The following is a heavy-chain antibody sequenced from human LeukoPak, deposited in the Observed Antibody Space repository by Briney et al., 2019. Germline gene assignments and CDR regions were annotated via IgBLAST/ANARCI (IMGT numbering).Heavy chain of an antibody. D-gene: IGHD4-17*01. Sequence: SETLSLTCSVSGDSIRSYYYNWIRQPPGKGLEWIGYVSYSGSTKYNPSLNSRVTLSVDTSKKHLSLRLSSVTAADSALYYCVKWHGDWHGFDSWGQGTLVTVSS. J-gene: IGHJ4*02. CDR3: VKWHGDWHGFDS. V-gene: IGHV4-59*01. CDR1: GDSIRSYY. CDR2: VSYSGST.